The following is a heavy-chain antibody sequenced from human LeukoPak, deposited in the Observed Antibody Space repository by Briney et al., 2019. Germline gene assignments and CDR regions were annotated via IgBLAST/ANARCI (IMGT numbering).Heavy chain of an antibody. V-gene: IGHV4-34*01. J-gene: IGHJ5*02. CDR1: GGSMSSYY. Sequence: SETLSLTCTVSGGSMSSYYWSWIRQPPGKGLEWIGEINHSGSTNYNPSLKSRVTISVDTSKNQFSLKLSSVTAADTAVYYCARGVTMIVVVTLYNWFDPWSQGTLVTVSS. CDR3: ARGVTMIVVVTLYNWFDP. D-gene: IGHD3-22*01. CDR2: INHSGST.